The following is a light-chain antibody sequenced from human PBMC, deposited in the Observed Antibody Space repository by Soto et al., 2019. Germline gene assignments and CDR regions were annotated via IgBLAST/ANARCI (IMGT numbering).Light chain of an antibody. CDR3: QQYGRSPLT. Sequence: VLTQSPGTLSLSQGERATLSCRASQSVSSYLAWYQQKPGQAPRLLIYATSYRATDIPVRFSAGGAGTDFTLTISRLEPEDFAVYYCQQYGRSPLTFGQGTKV. J-gene: IGKJ1*01. CDR2: ATS. V-gene: IGKV3-20*01. CDR1: QSVSSY.